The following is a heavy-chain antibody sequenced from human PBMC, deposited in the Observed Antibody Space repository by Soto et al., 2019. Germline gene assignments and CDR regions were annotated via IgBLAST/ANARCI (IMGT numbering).Heavy chain of an antibody. Sequence: VQLVQSGAEVRKPGSSVRVSCETSGDTFNSHTINWLRQAPGQGLEWMGGIIPVFGSPTYAQKFQARLTITADTSTQTAYMELSSLTSDDTAFYFCARDITGTNHWFDSWGQGTLVTVSS. D-gene: IGHD1-20*01. J-gene: IGHJ5*01. CDR3: ARDITGTNHWFDS. V-gene: IGHV1-69*06. CDR1: GDTFNSHT. CDR2: IIPVFGSP.